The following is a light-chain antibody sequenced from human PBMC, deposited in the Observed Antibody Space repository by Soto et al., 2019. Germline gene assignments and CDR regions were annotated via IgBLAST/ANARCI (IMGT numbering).Light chain of an antibody. Sequence: QSALTQPPSVSGSPGQSVTISCTGTSTDFVSYNRVSWYQQPPGTAPKLMIYEVSKRPSGVPDCFSGSKSGNTASLTISGLQAADEADYYCSLYTSENAYVFGNGTKVTVL. J-gene: IGLJ1*01. V-gene: IGLV2-18*01. CDR3: SLYTSENAYV. CDR1: STDFVSYNR. CDR2: EVS.